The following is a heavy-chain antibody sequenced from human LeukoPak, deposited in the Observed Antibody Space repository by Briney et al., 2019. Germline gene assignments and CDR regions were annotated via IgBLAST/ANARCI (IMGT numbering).Heavy chain of an antibody. V-gene: IGHV5-10-1*01. J-gene: IGHJ4*02. D-gene: IGHD2-15*01. Sequence: GESLRISCEGSGYRFGSYWMRGGRQMPGKGLEWMGRIDPSDSYTNYSPSFQGHVTISADKSISTAYLQWSSLKASDTAMYYCARLVAFSGARGSARKCSTRCGQGTLVTVSS. CDR1: GYRFGSYW. CDR2: IDPSDSYT. CDR3: ARLVAFSGARGSARKCSTR.